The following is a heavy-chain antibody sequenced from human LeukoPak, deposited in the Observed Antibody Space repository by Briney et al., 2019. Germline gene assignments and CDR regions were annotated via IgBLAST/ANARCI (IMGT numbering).Heavy chain of an antibody. Sequence: GGSLRLSCAASGFTFSSYAMSWVRQAPGKGLEWVSAISGSGGSTYYADSVKGRFTISRDNSKNTLYLQMNSLRAEDTAVYYCAKDPYSGYNYGYRNYWGQGTLVTVSS. CDR2: ISGSGGST. D-gene: IGHD5-18*01. CDR1: GFTFSSYA. J-gene: IGHJ4*02. V-gene: IGHV3-23*01. CDR3: AKDPYSGYNYGYRNY.